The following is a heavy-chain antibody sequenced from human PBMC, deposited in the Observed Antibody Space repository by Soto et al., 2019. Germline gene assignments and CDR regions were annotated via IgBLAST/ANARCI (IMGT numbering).Heavy chain of an antibody. CDR1: GFTFSSYA. V-gene: IGHV3-30-3*01. CDR3: ARDRWELPGY. Sequence: QVQLVESGGGVVQPGRSLRLSCAASGFTFSSYAMHWVRQAPGKGLEWVAVISYDGSNKYYADSVKGRFTISRDNSKNTLYLQMNSLRAGDTAVYYCARDRWELPGYLGQGNLGTVSS. J-gene: IGHJ4*02. CDR2: ISYDGSNK. D-gene: IGHD1-26*01.